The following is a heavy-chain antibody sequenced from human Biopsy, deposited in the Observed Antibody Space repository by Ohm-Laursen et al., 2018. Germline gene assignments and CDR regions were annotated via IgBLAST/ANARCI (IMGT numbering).Heavy chain of an antibody. J-gene: IGHJ4*02. CDR2: IKKKSNNDAT. V-gene: IGHV3-73*01. Sequence: SLRLSCTASGFNLSALALHWVRQASGRGLERVGRIKKKSNNDATAYAESMKGRFSIFRDDSKSTSFLQMSSLKIEDTAVYFCTRSAGYGYDYWGQGILVTVSS. CDR1: GFNLSALA. CDR3: TRSAGYGYDY. D-gene: IGHD5-12*01.